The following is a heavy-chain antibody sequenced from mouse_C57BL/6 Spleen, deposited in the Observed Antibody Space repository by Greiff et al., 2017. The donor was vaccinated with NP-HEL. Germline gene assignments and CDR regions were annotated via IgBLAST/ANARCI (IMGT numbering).Heavy chain of an antibody. V-gene: IGHV1-52*01. D-gene: IGHD1-1*01. J-gene: IGHJ4*01. CDR3: ARDYYYGSSYDMDY. CDR1: GYTFTSYW. CDR2: IDPSDSET. Sequence: QVHVKQPGAELVRPGSSVKLSCKASGYTFTSYWMHWVKQRPIQGLEWIGNIDPSDSETHYNQKFKDKATLTVDKSSSTAYMQLSSLTSEDSAVYYGARDYYYGSSYDMDYWGQGTSVTVSS.